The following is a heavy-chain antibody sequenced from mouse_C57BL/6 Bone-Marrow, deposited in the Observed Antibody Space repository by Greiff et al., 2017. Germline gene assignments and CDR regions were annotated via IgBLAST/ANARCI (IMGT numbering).Heavy chain of an antibody. CDR1: GYTFTSYW. J-gene: IGHJ4*01. D-gene: IGHD1-1*01. CDR2: IDPSDSYT. V-gene: IGHV1-69*01. CDR3: AREGVYGWAMDY. Sequence: QVQLQQPGAELVMPGASVKLSCKASGYTFTSYWMHWVKQRPGQGLEWIGEIDPSDSYTNYNQKFKGKSTLTVDKSSSTAYMQLSSLTSEDSAVYYCAREGVYGWAMDYWGQGTSVTVSS.